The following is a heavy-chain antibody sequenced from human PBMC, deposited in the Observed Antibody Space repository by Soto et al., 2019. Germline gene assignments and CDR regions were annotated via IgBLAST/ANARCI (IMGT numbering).Heavy chain of an antibody. V-gene: IGHV1-69*02. D-gene: IGHD4-17*01. CDR2: IIPILGIA. Sequence: QVQLVQSGAEVKKPGSSVKVSCKASGGTFSNYTISWVRQAPGQGLEWVGRIIPILGIANYAQKFQGRVTITADKSTSTAYRELTSLRSEDTAVYYCARVAEMGTVTKGYYYYMDVWGKGTTVTVSS. J-gene: IGHJ6*03. CDR1: GGTFSNYT. CDR3: ARVAEMGTVTKGYYYYMDV.